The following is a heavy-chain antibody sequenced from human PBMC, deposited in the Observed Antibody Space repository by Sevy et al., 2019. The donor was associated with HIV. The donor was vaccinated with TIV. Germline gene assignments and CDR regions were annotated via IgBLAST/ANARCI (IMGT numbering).Heavy chain of an antibody. Sequence: KQSQTLSLTCSVYGGSFSDFYWNWIRQSPGKGLEWIGEINHREVTNYNPSLKSRATISADASNRQFPLKLTSVTAADTAVYYCVRFDTKIKIFGVPRGAYWGPGTLVTV. CDR3: VRFDTKIKIFGVPRGAY. V-gene: IGHV4-34*01. J-gene: IGHJ4*02. D-gene: IGHD3-3*01. CDR1: GGSFSDFY. CDR2: INHREVT.